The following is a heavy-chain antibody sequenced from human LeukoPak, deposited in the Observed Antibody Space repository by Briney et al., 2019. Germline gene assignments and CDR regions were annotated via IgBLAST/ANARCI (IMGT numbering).Heavy chain of an antibody. J-gene: IGHJ3*02. Sequence: GGSPRLSCAASGFTVSSNYMSWVRQAPGKGLEWVSVIYSGGSTYYADSVKGRFTISRDNSKNTLYLQMNSLRAEDTAVYYCARDLRMDAFDIWGQGTMVTVSS. V-gene: IGHV3-53*01. CDR2: IYSGGST. CDR1: GFTVSSNY. CDR3: ARDLRMDAFDI.